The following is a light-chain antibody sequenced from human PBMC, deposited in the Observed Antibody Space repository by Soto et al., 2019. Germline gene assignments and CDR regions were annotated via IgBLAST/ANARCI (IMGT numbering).Light chain of an antibody. CDR2: DAS. CDR3: QQYYSYRSIT. V-gene: IGKV1-5*01. CDR1: QSISTW. J-gene: IGKJ5*01. Sequence: DIQMTQSPSTLSASVGDRVTIPCRASQSISTWLAWYQQKPGKAPKLLIYDASTLESGVPSRFSGSGSGTEFTLTISSLQPDDFATYYCQQYYSYRSITFGQGTRLEIK.